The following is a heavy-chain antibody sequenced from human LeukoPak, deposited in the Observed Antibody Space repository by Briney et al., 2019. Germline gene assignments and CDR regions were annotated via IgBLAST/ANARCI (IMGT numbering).Heavy chain of an antibody. CDR3: AKDPSGSYYPHYFDY. J-gene: IGHJ4*02. D-gene: IGHD1-26*01. CDR2: IRYDGSNK. CDR1: GFTFSSYG. V-gene: IGHV3-30*02. Sequence: GGSLRLSCAASGFTFSSYGMHWVRQAPGKGLEWVAFIRYDGSNKYYADSVKGRFTISRDNSKNTLYLQMNSLRAEDTAVYYCAKDPSGSYYPHYFDYWGQGTLVTVSS.